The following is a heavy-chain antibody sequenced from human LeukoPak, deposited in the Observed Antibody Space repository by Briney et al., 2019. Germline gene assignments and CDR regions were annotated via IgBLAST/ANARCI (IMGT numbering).Heavy chain of an antibody. V-gene: IGHV1-46*01. Sequence: ASVKVSCKASGYIFTSYFMHWVRQAPGQGLEWMGIINPSGGSTRYAQKFQGRVTMTRDISTSKHYMLLSSFRTEDTAVYYYARAHPHGRLMDTTMEQHWFDPWGQGTLVTVSS. CDR1: GYIFTSYF. D-gene: IGHD5-18*01. J-gene: IGHJ5*02. CDR3: ARAHPHGRLMDTTMEQHWFDP. CDR2: INPSGGST.